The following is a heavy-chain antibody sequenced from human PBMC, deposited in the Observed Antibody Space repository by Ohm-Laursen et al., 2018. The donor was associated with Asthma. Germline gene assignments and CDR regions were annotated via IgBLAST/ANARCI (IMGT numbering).Heavy chain of an antibody. CDR2: IYYSGST. D-gene: IGHD3-22*01. J-gene: IGHJ2*01. V-gene: IGHV4-59*01. Sequence: SETLSLTCTVSGGSISSYYWSWIRQPPGKGLEWIGYIYYSGSTNYNPSLKSRVTISVDTSKNQFSLKLSSVTAADTAVYYCARVMYYYDSSGYYEDWYFDLWGRGTLVTVSS. CDR1: GGSISSYY. CDR3: ARVMYYYDSSGYYEDWYFDL.